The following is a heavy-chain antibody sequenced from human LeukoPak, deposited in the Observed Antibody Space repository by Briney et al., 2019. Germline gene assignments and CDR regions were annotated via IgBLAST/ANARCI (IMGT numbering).Heavy chain of an antibody. CDR3: ARSYGDHGGFDY. D-gene: IGHD4-17*01. J-gene: IGHJ4*02. CDR1: GGSISSYY. CDR2: ISYSGST. Sequence: PSETLSLTCTVSGGSISSYYWSWIRQPPGKGLECIGYISYSGSTNYSPSLKSRLTISVDTSKSQFSLKLSFVTAADTAIYYCARSYGDHGGFDYWGQGTLVTVSS. V-gene: IGHV4-59*08.